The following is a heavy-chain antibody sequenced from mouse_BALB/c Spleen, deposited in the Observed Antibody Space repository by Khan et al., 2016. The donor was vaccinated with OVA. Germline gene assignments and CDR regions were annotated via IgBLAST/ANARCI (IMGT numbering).Heavy chain of an antibody. Sequence: ELVESGGGLVKPGGSLKLSCAASGFTFSSFVMSWVRQTPEKRLEWVATISSAGTYTYYPDSVKGRFTISRDNAKNTLYLQMNSLRSEDTAMYYCANGNYGWFAYWGQGTLVTVSA. CDR1: GFTFSSFV. J-gene: IGHJ3*01. CDR3: ANGNYGWFAY. CDR2: ISSAGTYT. D-gene: IGHD1-1*01. V-gene: IGHV5-9-3*01.